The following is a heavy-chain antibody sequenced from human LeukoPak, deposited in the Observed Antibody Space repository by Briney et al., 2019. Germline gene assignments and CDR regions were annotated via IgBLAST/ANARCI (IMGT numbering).Heavy chain of an antibody. V-gene: IGHV4-34*01. CDR1: GGSFSDYS. J-gene: IGHJ3*02. CDR3: ASGVGEFFPDAFNI. Sequence: SETLSLTCAVLGGSFSDYSWTWIRQTPGKGLEWIGEINHRGGTNYNPSLKSRLTISDDTSKNQFSLNLTSVTAADTAVYYCASGVGEFFPDAFNIWGQGTMVGVFS. D-gene: IGHD3-10*01. CDR2: INHRGGT.